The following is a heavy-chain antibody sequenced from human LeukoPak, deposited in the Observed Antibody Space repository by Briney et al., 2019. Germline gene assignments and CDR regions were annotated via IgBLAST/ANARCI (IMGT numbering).Heavy chain of an antibody. J-gene: IGHJ5*02. CDR2: ISAYNGNT. D-gene: IGHD4-23*01. CDR3: ARVGYGGNYGWFDP. V-gene: IGHV1-18*01. Sequence: GASAKVSCKASGYTFTSYGISWVRQAPGQGLAWMGWISAYNGNTNYAQKLQGRVTMTTDPSTSTAYMELRSLRSDDTAVYYCARVGYGGNYGWFDPWGQGTLVTVSS. CDR1: GYTFTSYG.